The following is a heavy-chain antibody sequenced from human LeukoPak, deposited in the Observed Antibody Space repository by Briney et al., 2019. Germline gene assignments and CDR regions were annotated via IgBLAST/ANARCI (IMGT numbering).Heavy chain of an antibody. CDR1: GYTFTSYA. D-gene: IGHD5-18*01. V-gene: IGHV7-4-1*02. Sequence: ASVKVSCKASGYTFTSYAMNWVRQAPGQGLEWMGWINTNTGNPTYAQGFTGRFVFSLDTSVSTAYLQISSLKAEDTAVYYCARDAPTPTGYSYGNYFDYWGQGTLVTVSS. CDR2: INTNTGNP. CDR3: ARDAPTPTGYSYGNYFDY. J-gene: IGHJ4*02.